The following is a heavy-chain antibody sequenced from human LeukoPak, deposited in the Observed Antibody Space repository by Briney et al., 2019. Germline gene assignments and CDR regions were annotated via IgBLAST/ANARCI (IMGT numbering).Heavy chain of an antibody. V-gene: IGHV3-23*01. Sequence: SGGSLTLSCAASGFTFSSHAMMWVRQARGGGLEGFSAISGSEGSTYYADSVKGRFAISRDNSKNTLYLQMNSLRAEDTAVYYSAKSGIAAAGPFDYWGQGSLVTVSS. D-gene: IGHD6-13*01. CDR2: ISGSEGST. CDR3: AKSGIAAAGPFDY. J-gene: IGHJ4*02. CDR1: GFTFSSHA.